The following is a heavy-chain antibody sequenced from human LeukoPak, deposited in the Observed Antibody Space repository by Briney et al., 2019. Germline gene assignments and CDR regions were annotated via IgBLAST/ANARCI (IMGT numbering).Heavy chain of an antibody. D-gene: IGHD1-26*01. J-gene: IGHJ4*02. CDR1: GFTFSIYG. V-gene: IGHV3-33*08. CDR2: IWYDGNNK. CDR3: ARERGGSHYYFDY. Sequence: PGGSLRLSCAASGFTFSIYGMHWVRQAPGKGLEWVAVIWYDGNNKFYVDSVKGRFTISRDNSKNTLYLQMNSLRAEDTAVYYCARERGGSHYYFDYWGQGTLVTVSS.